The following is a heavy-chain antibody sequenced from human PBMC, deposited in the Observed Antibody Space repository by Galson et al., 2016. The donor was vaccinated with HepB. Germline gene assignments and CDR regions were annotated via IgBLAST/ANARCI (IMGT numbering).Heavy chain of an antibody. CDR2: IWYDGNNK. CDR3: AKDLLPSGAGREDYFDY. V-gene: IGHV3-33*06. Sequence: SLRLSCAASGFTFSSYGMHWVRQAPGKGLEWVAVIWYDGNNKYYADSVKGRFTISRDNSKKMLYLQMNSLGAEDTAIYYCAKDLLPSGAGREDYFDYWGQGTLVTVSS. CDR1: GFTFSSYG. D-gene: IGHD6-19*01. J-gene: IGHJ4*02.